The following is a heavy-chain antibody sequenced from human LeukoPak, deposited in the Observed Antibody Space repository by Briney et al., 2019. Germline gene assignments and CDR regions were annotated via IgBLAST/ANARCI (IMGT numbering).Heavy chain of an antibody. D-gene: IGHD2-2*01. CDR1: GSTFSSYA. J-gene: IGHJ6*02. CDR3: AKDVSAMNYYYYGMDV. Sequence: PGGSLRLSCAASGSTFSSYAMSWVRQAPGKGLEWVSAISGSGGSTYYADSVKGRFTISRDNSKNTLYLQMNSLRAEDTAVYYCAKDVSAMNYYYYGMDVWGQGTTVTVSS. V-gene: IGHV3-23*01. CDR2: ISGSGGST.